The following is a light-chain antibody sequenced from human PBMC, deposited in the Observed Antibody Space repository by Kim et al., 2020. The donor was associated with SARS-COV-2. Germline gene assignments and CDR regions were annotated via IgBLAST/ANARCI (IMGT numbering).Light chain of an antibody. CDR3: SSYTSSSTVV. CDR1: SSDVGGYNY. V-gene: IGLV2-14*03. Sequence: GQSITISCTGTSSDVGGYNYVSWYQQHTGKAPKLRIYDVSNRPSGVSNRFSGSKSGNTASLTISGLQAEDEADYYCSSYTSSSTVVFGGGTQLTVL. J-gene: IGLJ2*01. CDR2: DVS.